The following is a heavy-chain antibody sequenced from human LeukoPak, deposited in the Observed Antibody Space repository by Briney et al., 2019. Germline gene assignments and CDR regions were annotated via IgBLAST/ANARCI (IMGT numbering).Heavy chain of an antibody. D-gene: IGHD2-15*01. CDR1: GSTFTNYG. CDR3: ARSGCSAGSCYSQTVKFDS. Sequence: ASVKVSCKASGSTFTNYGISWVRQAPGQGLEWMAWISAYNGDTDYVQNFQGRVTVTADTSTSTAYMELRSLISDDTAVYYCARSGCSAGSCYSQTVKFDSWGQGTLVTVSS. J-gene: IGHJ4*02. V-gene: IGHV1-18*01. CDR2: ISAYNGDT.